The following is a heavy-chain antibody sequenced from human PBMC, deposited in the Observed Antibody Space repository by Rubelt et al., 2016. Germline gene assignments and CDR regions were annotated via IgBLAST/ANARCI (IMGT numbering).Heavy chain of an antibody. CDR1: GYTFSSYA. V-gene: IGHV1-3*01. CDR2: INAGNGNT. CDR3: ARGYCSGGSCYYFDY. Sequence: PGDSVKVSCKASGYTFSSYAIHWVRQAPGQRLEWMGWINAGNGNTKYSQKFQGRVTITRDTSASTAYMELSILRSEDTAVYYCARGYCSGGSCYYFDYWGQGTLVTVSS. D-gene: IGHD2-15*01. J-gene: IGHJ4*02.